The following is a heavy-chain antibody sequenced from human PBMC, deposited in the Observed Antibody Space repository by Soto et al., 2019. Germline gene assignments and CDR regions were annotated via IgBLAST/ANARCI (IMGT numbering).Heavy chain of an antibody. J-gene: IGHJ4*02. CDR2: IYYSGST. V-gene: IGHV4-59*01. CDR1: GGSISSYY. Sequence: KTSETLSLTCTVSGGSISSYYWSWIRQPPGKGLEWIGYIYYSGSTNYNPSLKSRVTISVDTSKNQFSLKLSSVTAADTAVYYCARASGDYRFDYWGQGTLVTVS. CDR3: ARASGDYRFDY. D-gene: IGHD4-17*01.